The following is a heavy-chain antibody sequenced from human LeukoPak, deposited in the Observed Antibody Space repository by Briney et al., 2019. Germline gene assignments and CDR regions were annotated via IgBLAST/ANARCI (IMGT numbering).Heavy chain of an antibody. V-gene: IGHV3-7*04. J-gene: IGHJ4*02. Sequence: GGSLRLSCAASGFTFSSYSMNWVRQAPGKGLEWVANIQQDGSEKYYVDSVKGRLTISRDNAKKSLFLQVSSLRVEDTAVYYCARDRGFSYGIDFWGQGTLVTVSS. CDR3: ARDRGFSYGIDF. D-gene: IGHD5-18*01. CDR1: GFTFSSYS. CDR2: IQQDGSEK.